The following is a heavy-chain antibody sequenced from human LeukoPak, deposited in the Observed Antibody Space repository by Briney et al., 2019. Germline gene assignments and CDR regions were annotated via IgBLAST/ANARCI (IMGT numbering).Heavy chain of an antibody. J-gene: IGHJ5*02. Sequence: SVKVSCKASGGTFSSYAISWVRQAPGQGLEWMGRIIPILGIANYAQKFQGRVTITADKSTSTAYMELSSLRSEDTAVYYCARDLSGYDPNGWFDPWGQGTLVTVPS. V-gene: IGHV1-69*04. CDR1: GGTFSSYA. D-gene: IGHD5-12*01. CDR2: IIPILGIA. CDR3: ARDLSGYDPNGWFDP.